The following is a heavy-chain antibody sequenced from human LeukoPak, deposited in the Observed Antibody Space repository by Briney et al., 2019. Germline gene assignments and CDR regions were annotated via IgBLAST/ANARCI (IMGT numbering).Heavy chain of an antibody. CDR3: ARDRTTQRYGMDV. CDR1: GGSIRSGGYY. V-gene: IGHV4-31*03. Sequence: NPSETLSLTCTVSGGSIRSGGYYWSWIRQHPGKGLEWIGNIYYSGSTSYNPSLKSRVTISVDTSKNQFSLKLNSVTPEDTAVYYCARDRTTQRYGMDVWGQGTTVTVSS. D-gene: IGHD2/OR15-2a*01. CDR2: IYYSGST. J-gene: IGHJ6*02.